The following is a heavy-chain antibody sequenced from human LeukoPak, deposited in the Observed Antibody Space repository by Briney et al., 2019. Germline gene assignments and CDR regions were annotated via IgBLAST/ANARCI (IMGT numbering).Heavy chain of an antibody. Sequence: GGSLRLSCAASGFTFSSYAMSWVRQAPGKGLEWVSAMSGRGGRTYHADSGKGRLTISRDNYKNTLYLQIDSLRAEDTAVYYCAKEGAVSTPIDYWGQGTLVTVSS. D-gene: IGHD4-17*01. V-gene: IGHV3-23*01. CDR1: GFTFSSYA. CDR2: MSGRGGRT. J-gene: IGHJ4*02. CDR3: AKEGAVSTPIDY.